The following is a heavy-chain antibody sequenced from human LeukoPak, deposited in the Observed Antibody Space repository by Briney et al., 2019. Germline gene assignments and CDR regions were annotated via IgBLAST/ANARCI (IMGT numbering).Heavy chain of an antibody. CDR3: ARAPELAAAGTRGSFDY. CDR1: GGSISSGGYY. Sequence: PSQTLSLTCTVSGGSISSGGYYWSSIRQHPGKGLEWIGYIYYSGSTYYNPSLKSRVTISVDTSKNQFSLKLSSVTAADTAVYYCARAPELAAAGTRGSFDYWGQGTLVTVSS. D-gene: IGHD6-13*01. CDR2: IYYSGST. V-gene: IGHV4-31*03. J-gene: IGHJ4*02.